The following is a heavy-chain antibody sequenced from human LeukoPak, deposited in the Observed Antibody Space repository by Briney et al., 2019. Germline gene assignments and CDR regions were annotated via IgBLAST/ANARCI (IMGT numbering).Heavy chain of an antibody. Sequence: SCKASGYTFTGSYMHWVRQAPGKGLEWVAVISNDGSNKYYADSVKGRFTISRDNSENTLYLQMNSLRAEDTAVYYCAKETGRWELEWGQGTLVTVSS. V-gene: IGHV3-30*18. D-gene: IGHD1-26*01. CDR3: AKETGRWELE. CDR2: ISNDGSNK. CDR1: GYTFTGSY. J-gene: IGHJ4*02.